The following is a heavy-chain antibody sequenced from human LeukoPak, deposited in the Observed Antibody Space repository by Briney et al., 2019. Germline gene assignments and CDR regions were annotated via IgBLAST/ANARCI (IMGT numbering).Heavy chain of an antibody. J-gene: IGHJ4*02. CDR2: IIPILGIA. D-gene: IGHD3-22*01. CDR3: ARDQGYYDSSGYYNGY. CDR1: GGTFSSYA. V-gene: IGHV1-69*04. Sequence: SVKVSCKASGGTFSSYAISWVRQAPGQGLEWMGRIIPILGIANYAQKFQGRVTITADKSTSTAYMELSSLRSEDTAVYYCARDQGYYDSSGYYNGYWGQGTLVTVSS.